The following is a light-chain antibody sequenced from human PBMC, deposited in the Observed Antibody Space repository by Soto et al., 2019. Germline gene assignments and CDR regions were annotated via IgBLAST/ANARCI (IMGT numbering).Light chain of an antibody. CDR2: DVS. J-gene: IGLJ1*01. V-gene: IGLV2-14*01. CDR3: SSYTTSNTRQIV. Sequence: QSALTQPASVSGSPGQSITISCTGTSSDVGGYNYVSWYQQHPGKAPKFIIYDVSNRPSGGSNRFSGSKSGNTASLTISGLQAEDEADYYCSSYTTSNTRQIVFGTGTKLTVL. CDR1: SSDVGGYNY.